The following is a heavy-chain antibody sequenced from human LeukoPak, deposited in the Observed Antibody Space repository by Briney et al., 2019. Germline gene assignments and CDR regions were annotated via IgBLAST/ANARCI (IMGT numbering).Heavy chain of an antibody. CDR2: ISPYSGHT. CDR1: DYTFTSYA. Sequence: ASVKVSCKASDYTFTSYAFSGVRQAPGQGLEWMGWISPYSGHTKYAQIFQGRVTMTTDTSTSTAYMELRSLRSDDTAVYYCAKSSGSGYDLGYYFDYWGQGTLVTVSS. CDR3: AKSSGSGYDLGYYFDY. V-gene: IGHV1-18*01. D-gene: IGHD5-12*01. J-gene: IGHJ4*02.